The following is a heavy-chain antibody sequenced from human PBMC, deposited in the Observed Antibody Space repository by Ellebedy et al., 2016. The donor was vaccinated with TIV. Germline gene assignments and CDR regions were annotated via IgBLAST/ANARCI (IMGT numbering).Heavy chain of an antibody. D-gene: IGHD2-15*01. V-gene: IGHV3-21*01. Sequence: GESLKISCAASGLTFSSSTKNWVRQAPGKGLEWVSPISSSGYYIYDADSVKGRFTISRDNAKNSLYLQLNSLRAEDTAVYYCATFYDLRLCNGGSCFEYWGQGTLVTVSS. J-gene: IGHJ4*02. CDR3: ATFYDLRLCNGGSCFEY. CDR1: GLTFSSST. CDR2: ISSSGYYI.